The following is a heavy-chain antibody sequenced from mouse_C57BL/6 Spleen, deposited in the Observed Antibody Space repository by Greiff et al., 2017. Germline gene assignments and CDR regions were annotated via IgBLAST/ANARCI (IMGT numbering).Heavy chain of an antibody. V-gene: IGHV1-82*01. CDR3: ARGEEGYYFDS. Sequence: QFQLQQSGPELVKPGASVKISCKASGYAFRSSWMNWVKQRPGKGLEWIGRIYPGDGDTNYNGKFKGKATLTADKSSSTAYMQLSSLSSEDSAVYFCARGEEGYYFDSWGQGTTLTVSS. CDR2: IYPGDGDT. J-gene: IGHJ2*01. CDR1: GYAFRSSW.